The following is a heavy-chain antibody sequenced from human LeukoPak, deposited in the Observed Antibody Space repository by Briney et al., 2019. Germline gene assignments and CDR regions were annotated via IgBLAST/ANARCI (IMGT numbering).Heavy chain of an antibody. CDR3: ARVELYASGWYGSIDY. CDR1: GFTFSSYG. J-gene: IGHJ4*02. Sequence: EGSLRLSRAASGFTFSSYGMHWVRQAPGKGLEWVAVISYDGTNKYYADSVRGRFTISRDNSKNTLYLQMDSLRTEDTAVYYCARVELYASGWYGSIDYWGQGTLVAVSS. V-gene: IGHV3-30*03. CDR2: ISYDGTNK. D-gene: IGHD6-19*01.